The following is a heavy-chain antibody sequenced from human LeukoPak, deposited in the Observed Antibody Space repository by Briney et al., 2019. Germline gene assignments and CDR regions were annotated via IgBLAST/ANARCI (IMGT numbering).Heavy chain of an antibody. CDR2: ISGSGGST. J-gene: IGHJ4*02. CDR1: GFTFSSYA. CDR3: AKEYSSSWYYFDY. V-gene: IGHV3-23*01. D-gene: IGHD6-13*01. Sequence: PGRPLRLSCAASGFTFSSYAMSWVRQGPGKGLEWVSTISGSGGSTYYADSVKGRFTISRDNSKSTLYLQMNSLRAEDTAVYYCAKEYSSSWYYFDYWGQGTLVSVSS.